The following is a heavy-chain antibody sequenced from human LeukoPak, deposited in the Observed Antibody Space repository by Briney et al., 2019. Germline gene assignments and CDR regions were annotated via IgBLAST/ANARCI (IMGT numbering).Heavy chain of an antibody. J-gene: IGHJ4*02. V-gene: IGHV3-30*02. CDR3: ARVWSGLFDY. D-gene: IGHD3-3*01. Sequence: GGSLRLSCAASGFTFSSYGMHWVRQAPGKGLEWVAFIRYDGSKKYYADSVKGRFTISRDNAKDSLYLQMDSLRAEDTAVYYCARVWSGLFDYWGQGTLVTVSS. CDR2: IRYDGSKK. CDR1: GFTFSSYG.